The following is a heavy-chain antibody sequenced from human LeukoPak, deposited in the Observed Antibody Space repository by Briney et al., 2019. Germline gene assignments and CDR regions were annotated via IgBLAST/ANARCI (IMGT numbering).Heavy chain of an antibody. D-gene: IGHD3-10*01. CDR3: AKEASSRGVITPPDY. J-gene: IGHJ4*02. CDR2: ISYDGSNK. V-gene: IGHV3-30*18. Sequence: PGGSLRPSCAASGFTFSSYGMHWVRQAPGKGLEWVAVISYDGSNKYYADSVKGRFTISRDNSKNTLYLQMNSLRAEDTAVYYCAKEASSRGVITPPDYWGQGTLVTVSS. CDR1: GFTFSSYG.